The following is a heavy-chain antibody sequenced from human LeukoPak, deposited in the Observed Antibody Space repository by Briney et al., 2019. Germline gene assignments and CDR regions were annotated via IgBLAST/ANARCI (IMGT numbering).Heavy chain of an antibody. CDR3: AKDIGQWGRAYPFNWFDP. CDR2: IRYDGSNK. CDR1: GFTFSSYG. D-gene: IGHD6-19*01. J-gene: IGHJ5*02. V-gene: IGHV3-30*02. Sequence: GGSLRLSCAASGFTFSSYGMHWVRQAPGEGLEWVACIRYDGSNKYYADSVKGRFTISRDNSKNTLYLQMNSLRAEDTAVYYYAKDIGQWGRAYPFNWFDPWGQGTLVTVSS.